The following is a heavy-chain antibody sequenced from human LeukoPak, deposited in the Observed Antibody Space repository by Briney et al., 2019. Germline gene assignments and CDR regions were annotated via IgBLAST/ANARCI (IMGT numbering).Heavy chain of an antibody. J-gene: IGHJ6*03. CDR3: ARVEGYYYYYYMDV. D-gene: IGHD3-3*01. CDR1: GGSFGGYY. CDR2: INHSGST. Sequence: SETLSLTCAVYGGSFGGYYWSWIRQPPGKGLEWIGEINHSGSTNYNPSLKSRVTISVDTSKNQFSLKLSSVTAADTAVYYCARVEGYYYYYYMDVWGKGTTVTVSS. V-gene: IGHV4-34*01.